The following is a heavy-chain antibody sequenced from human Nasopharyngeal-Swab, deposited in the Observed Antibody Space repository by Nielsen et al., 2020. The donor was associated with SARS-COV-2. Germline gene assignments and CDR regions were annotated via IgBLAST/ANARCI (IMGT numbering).Heavy chain of an antibody. J-gene: IGHJ6*02. V-gene: IGHV4-59*01. D-gene: IGHD3-3*01. CDR1: GGSISSYY. CDR3: ARASYYDFWSGYYRSDYYGMDV. Sequence: SETLSLTCTVSGGSISSYYWSWIRQPPGKGLEWIGYIYYSGSTNYNPSLKSRVTISVDTSKNQFSLKLGSVTAADTAVYYCARASYYDFWSGYYRSDYYGMDVWGQGTTVTVSS. CDR2: IYYSGST.